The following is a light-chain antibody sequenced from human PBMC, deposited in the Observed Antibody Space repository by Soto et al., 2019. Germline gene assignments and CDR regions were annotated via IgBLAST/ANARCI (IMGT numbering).Light chain of an antibody. CDR2: AAS. CDR1: QSISSY. CDR3: QQSYSTPWK. Sequence: DIQMTQSPSSLSASVGDRVTITCRASQSISSYLNWYQQKPGKAPKLLIYAASSLQSGAPSRFSGCASLRDFTRTISRLEPDYFATYYCQQSYSTPWKFGQGTKVEIK. J-gene: IGKJ1*01. V-gene: IGKV1-39*01.